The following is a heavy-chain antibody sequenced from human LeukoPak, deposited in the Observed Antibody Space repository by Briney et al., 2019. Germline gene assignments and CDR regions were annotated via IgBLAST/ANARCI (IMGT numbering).Heavy chain of an antibody. CDR2: IIPIFGTA. D-gene: IGHD5-24*01. V-gene: IGHV1-69*13. J-gene: IGHJ4*02. CDR3: ARDGYNPPEGFDY. CDR1: GGTFSSYA. Sequence: ASVKVSCKASGGTFSSYAISWVRQAPGQGLEWMGGIIPIFGTANYAQKFQGRVTITADESTSTAYMELSSLRSEDTAVYYCARDGYNPPEGFDYWGQGTLVTVSS.